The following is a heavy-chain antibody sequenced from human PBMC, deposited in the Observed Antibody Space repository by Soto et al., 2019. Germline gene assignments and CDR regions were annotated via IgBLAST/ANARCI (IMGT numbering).Heavy chain of an antibody. Sequence: KVCGNTGSGHAIRWARSAFKKEIEWMGIINPSGGSTSYAQKFQGRVTMSRDASTSTVYMELSSLRSEDTAVYYCARDKDKQRTAFCGFKGNPANGEVISFPTGPSSDP. J-gene: IGHJ5*02. CDR3: ARDKDKQRTAFCGFKGNPANGEVISFPTGPSSDP. CDR1: GNTGSGHA. CDR2: INPSGGST. D-gene: IGHD2-21*01. V-gene: IGHV1-46*01.